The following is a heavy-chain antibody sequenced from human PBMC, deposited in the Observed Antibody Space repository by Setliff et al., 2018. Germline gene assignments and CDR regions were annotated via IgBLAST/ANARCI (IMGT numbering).Heavy chain of an antibody. Sequence: SETLSLTCTVSGASITTGSYSWSWIRQSAGKGLEWVGRISGSGSATYNPSLKSRVSIFIDASNNQVSLDLISVTAADSAVYYCARDITREPYTGGFYHFDPWGQGALVTVS. V-gene: IGHV4-61*02. CDR2: ISGSGSA. D-gene: IGHD3-16*01. CDR3: ARDITREPYTGGFYHFDP. CDR1: GASITTGSYS. J-gene: IGHJ5*02.